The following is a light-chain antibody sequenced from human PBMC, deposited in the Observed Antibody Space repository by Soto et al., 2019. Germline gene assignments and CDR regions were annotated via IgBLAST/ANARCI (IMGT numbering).Light chain of an antibody. J-gene: IGKJ4*01. V-gene: IGKV1-33*01. Sequence: EIQMTQSPSSLSASVGDSVTLSCKASQGITNYLAWYQQKPVKAPRLLIYDASDWESGAPSRFSGSGSGTDFTLTINSLQPEDIATYYCQQYDNLPLTFGRGTKGDIK. CDR3: QQYDNLPLT. CDR2: DAS. CDR1: QGITNY.